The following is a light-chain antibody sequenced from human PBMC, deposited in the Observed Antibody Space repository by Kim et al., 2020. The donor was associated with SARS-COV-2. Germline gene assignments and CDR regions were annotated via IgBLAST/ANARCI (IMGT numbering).Light chain of an antibody. Sequence: SLSPGDRATLSCRASQSAAHYFAWYQQKPGQAPRLLIYDSSIRAPGIPARFSGSGSGTDFTPTISNVEPEDLAVYYCQQRSTSTSFGQGTRLEIK. J-gene: IGKJ5*01. CDR2: DSS. V-gene: IGKV3-11*01. CDR1: QSAAHY. CDR3: QQRSTSTS.